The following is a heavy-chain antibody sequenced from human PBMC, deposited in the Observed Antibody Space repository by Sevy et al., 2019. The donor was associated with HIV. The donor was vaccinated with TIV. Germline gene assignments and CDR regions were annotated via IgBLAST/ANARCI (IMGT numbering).Heavy chain of an antibody. CDR3: AKGVWGEGKGDPSFDY. J-gene: IGHJ4*02. V-gene: IGHV3-23*01. Sequence: GGSLRLSCAASGFTFSSYAMSWVRQAPGKGLEWVSAISGSGGSTYYADSVKGRFTISRDNSKNTLYLQMNSLRAEDRAVYYCAKGVWGEGKGDPSFDYWGQGTLVTVSS. CDR1: GFTFSSYA. CDR2: ISGSGGST. D-gene: IGHD3-16*01.